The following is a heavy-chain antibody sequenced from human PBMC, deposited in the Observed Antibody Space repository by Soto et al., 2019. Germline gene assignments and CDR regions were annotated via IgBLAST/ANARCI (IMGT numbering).Heavy chain of an antibody. Sequence: SQTLSLTCAISGDGVSSNSAAWNWIRPSPSRGLEWLGRTYYRSKWYNDYAVSVKSRITINPDTSKNQFSLQLNSVTPEDTAVYYCARESRKIVATIVNWFDPWGQGTLVTVSS. CDR2: TYYRSKWYN. V-gene: IGHV6-1*01. D-gene: IGHD5-12*01. CDR3: ARESRKIVATIVNWFDP. J-gene: IGHJ5*02. CDR1: GDGVSSNSAA.